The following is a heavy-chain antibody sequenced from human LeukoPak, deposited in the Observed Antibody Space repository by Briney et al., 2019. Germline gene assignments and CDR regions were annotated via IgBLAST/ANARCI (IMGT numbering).Heavy chain of an antibody. CDR3: ARLRYSSSWPDWRDYYYYYYMDV. Sequence: ESLKISCKGSGYSFTSYWIGWVRQMPGKGLEWMGIIYPGDSDTRYSPSFQGQVTISADKSISTAYLQWSSLKASDTAMYYCARLRYSSSWPDWRDYYYYYYMDVWGKGTTVTVSS. CDR1: GYSFTSYW. CDR2: IYPGDSDT. J-gene: IGHJ6*03. D-gene: IGHD6-13*01. V-gene: IGHV5-51*01.